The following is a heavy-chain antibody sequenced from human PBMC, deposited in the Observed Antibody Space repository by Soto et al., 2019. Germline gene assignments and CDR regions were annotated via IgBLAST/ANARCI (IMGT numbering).Heavy chain of an antibody. CDR3: AXXGLRLHYYYGMDV. Sequence: TLSLTCTVSGGSISSYYWSWIRQPPGKGLEWIGYIYYSGSTNYNPSLKSRVTISVDTSKNQFSLKLSSVTAADTAGYYCAXXGLRLHYYYGMDVWGQGTTVTVSS. CDR2: IYYSGST. CDR1: GGSISSYY. J-gene: IGHJ6*02. D-gene: IGHD3-16*01. V-gene: IGHV4-59*01.